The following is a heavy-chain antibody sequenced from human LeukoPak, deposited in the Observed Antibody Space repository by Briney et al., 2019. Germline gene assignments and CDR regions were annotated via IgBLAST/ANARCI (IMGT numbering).Heavy chain of an antibody. CDR2: IYYTGRA. Sequence: NPSETLSLTCTVSGGSISRYYWSWIRQPPGTGLEWIGYIYYTGRADYNPSLKSRVSMSVDTSKNQLSLRVNSMTAADTAVYYCARGDFWSGAPTDWGQGTLVTVSS. D-gene: IGHD3-3*01. CDR1: GGSISRYY. J-gene: IGHJ4*02. V-gene: IGHV4-59*01. CDR3: ARGDFWSGAPTD.